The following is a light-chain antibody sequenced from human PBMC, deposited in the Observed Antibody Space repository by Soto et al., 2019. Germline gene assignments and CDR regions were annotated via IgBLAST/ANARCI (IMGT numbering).Light chain of an antibody. CDR3: QQSYSTLLT. V-gene: IGKV1-39*01. CDR1: QSINSY. J-gene: IGKJ4*01. Sequence: DIQMTQSPSSLSASVGDRVTITCRARQSINSYLNWYQQKPGRAPKLLIYAASSLQSGVPSRFSGSGSATDFTLTISSLQPEDFATYYCQQSYSTLLTFGGGTKVEIK. CDR2: AAS.